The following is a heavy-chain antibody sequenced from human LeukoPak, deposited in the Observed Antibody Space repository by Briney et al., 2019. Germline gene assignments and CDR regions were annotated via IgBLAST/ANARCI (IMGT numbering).Heavy chain of an antibody. Sequence: GESLKISCKGSGYSFTSYWIGWVRQMPGKGLEWMGIIYPGDSDTRYSPSFQGQVTISADKSISTAYLQWSSLEASDTAMYYCARQEAAFYDSSGYYYYDYWGQGTLVTVSS. V-gene: IGHV5-51*01. CDR3: ARQEAAFYDSSGYYYYDY. CDR2: IYPGDSDT. J-gene: IGHJ4*02. D-gene: IGHD3-22*01. CDR1: GYSFTSYW.